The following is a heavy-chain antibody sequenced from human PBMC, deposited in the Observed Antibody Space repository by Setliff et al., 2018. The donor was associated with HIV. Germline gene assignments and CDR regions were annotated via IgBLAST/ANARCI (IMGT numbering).Heavy chain of an antibody. J-gene: IGHJ1*01. Sequence: ASVKVSCKASGYTFINYAMNWVRQAPGQGLEWMGWINTNTGSPTYAQAFTGRFVFSLDTSVSTAYLQINSLKAEDTAIYYCARVGVDSQEYFQHWGQGTLVTVSS. CDR3: ARVGVDSQEYFQH. D-gene: IGHD3-3*01. V-gene: IGHV7-4-1*02. CDR2: INTNTGSP. CDR1: GYTFINYA.